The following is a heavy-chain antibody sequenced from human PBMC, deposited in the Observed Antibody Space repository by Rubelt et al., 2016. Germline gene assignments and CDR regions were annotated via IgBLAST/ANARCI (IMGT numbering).Heavy chain of an antibody. V-gene: IGHV3-7*03. CDR3: ARDSLGWAFDV. Sequence: EVQLMESGGGLVQPGGSLRLSCVASDFRFSSYWMGWVRQAPGKGLECVANINRDGSEKYYVESVKGRFTISRAHARKSVYLDMNRLIVDDTAVYYCARDSLGWAFDVWGQGTMVTASS. CDR2: INRDGSEK. CDR1: DFRFSSYW. J-gene: IGHJ3*01.